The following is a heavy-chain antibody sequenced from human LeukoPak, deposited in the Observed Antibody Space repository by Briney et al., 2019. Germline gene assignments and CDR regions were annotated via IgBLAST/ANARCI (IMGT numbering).Heavy chain of an antibody. CDR1: GFTFSSYA. Sequence: GGSLRLSCAASGFTFSSYAMSWVRQAPGKGLEWVSAISSSTGNTYYADSVKGRFTISRDNSKNTLYLQMNSLRAEDTAVYFCAKGSRYIWNSEYYFDYWGQGTLVTVP. CDR3: AKGSRYIWNSEYYFDY. D-gene: IGHD1-7*01. V-gene: IGHV3-23*01. J-gene: IGHJ4*02. CDR2: ISSSTGNT.